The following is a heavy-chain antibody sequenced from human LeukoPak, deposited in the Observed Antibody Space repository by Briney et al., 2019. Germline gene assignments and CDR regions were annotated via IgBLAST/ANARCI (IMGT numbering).Heavy chain of an antibody. D-gene: IGHD2-8*02. CDR2: IFPSGGEI. J-gene: IGHJ4*02. CDR3: ATYRQVLLPFES. V-gene: IGHV3-21*04. Sequence: GGSLRLSCAASGFTFSSYSMNWVRQAPGKGLEWVSSIFPSGGEIHYADSVRGRFTISRNNSKSTLSLQMNSLRAEDTAIYYCATYRQVLLPFESWGQGTLVTVSS. CDR1: GFTFSSYS.